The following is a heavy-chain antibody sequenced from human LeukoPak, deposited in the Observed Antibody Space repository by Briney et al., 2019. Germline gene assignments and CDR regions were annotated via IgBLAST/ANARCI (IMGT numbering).Heavy chain of an antibody. CDR3: AKSGSGWYSDY. J-gene: IGHJ4*02. CDR2: MSYDGSNK. V-gene: IGHV3-30*04. CDR1: GFTLSSYA. D-gene: IGHD6-19*01. Sequence: PGGSLRLSCAASGFTLSSYAMHWVRQAPGKGLEWVSVMSYDGSNKYYADSVKGRFTISRDNSKNTLYLQMNSLRAEDTAVYYCAKSGSGWYSDYWGQGTLVTVSS.